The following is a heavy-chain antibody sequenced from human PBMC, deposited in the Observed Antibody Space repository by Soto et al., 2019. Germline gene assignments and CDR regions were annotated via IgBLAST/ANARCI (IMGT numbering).Heavy chain of an antibody. V-gene: IGHV4-59*01. D-gene: IGHD5-18*01. Sequence: QVQLQESGPGLVKPSETLSLTCTVSGGSISSSYWSWIRQPPGKGLEWIGYISNSGSTNYNPSLKRRVTLSVDTSKIKFSLKLTSVTAADTALYYCARVSKGGYTYGYVDYWGQGALVTVSS. J-gene: IGHJ4*02. CDR2: ISNSGST. CDR3: ARVSKGGYTYGYVDY. CDR1: GGSISSSY.